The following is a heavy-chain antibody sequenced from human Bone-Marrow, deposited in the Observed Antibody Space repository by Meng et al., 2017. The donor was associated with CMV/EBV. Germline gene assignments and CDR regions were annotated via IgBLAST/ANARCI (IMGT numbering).Heavy chain of an antibody. CDR2: ISGSGGST. CDR1: GFTFSSYA. D-gene: IGHD2-2*01. Sequence: GGSLRLSCAASGFTFSSYAMSWVRQAPGKGLEWVSAISGSGGSTYYGDTVKGRFTISRDNSKKTLYLQMISLRAEDTAVYYCAYVEINIPAAMVDVTPELDAFDVWGQGTMVTVSS. J-gene: IGHJ3*01. V-gene: IGHV3-23*01. CDR3: AYVEINIPAAMVDVTPELDAFDV.